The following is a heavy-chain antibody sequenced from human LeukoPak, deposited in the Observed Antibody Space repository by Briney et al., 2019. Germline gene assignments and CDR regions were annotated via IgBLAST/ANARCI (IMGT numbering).Heavy chain of an antibody. J-gene: IGHJ5*02. D-gene: IGHD6-13*01. V-gene: IGHV1-18*01. CDR2: ISAYNGNT. CDR3: ARDRPFLIAAAGSWWFDP. Sequence: GASVKVSCKASGYTFTSYGISWVRQAPGQGLEWMGWISAYNGNTNYAQKPQGRVTMTTGTSTSTAYMELRSLRSDDTAVYYCARDRPFLIAAAGSWWFDPWGQGTLVTVSS. CDR1: GYTFTSYG.